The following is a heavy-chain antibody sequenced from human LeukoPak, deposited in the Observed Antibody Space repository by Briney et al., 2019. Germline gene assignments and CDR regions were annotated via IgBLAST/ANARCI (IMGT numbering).Heavy chain of an antibody. V-gene: IGHV3-23*01. Sequence: RGSLRLSCAASGFTFSNYAMSWVRQAPGKGLECVSAISDSGDKTDYADSVRGRFTIYRDNSKDTLYLQMNSLGAADTAVYYCAKDGGGYCNNSSCWGQGTLVTVSS. CDR3: AKDGGGYCNNSSC. CDR1: GFTFSNYA. D-gene: IGHD2-2*01. CDR2: ISDSGDKT. J-gene: IGHJ4*02.